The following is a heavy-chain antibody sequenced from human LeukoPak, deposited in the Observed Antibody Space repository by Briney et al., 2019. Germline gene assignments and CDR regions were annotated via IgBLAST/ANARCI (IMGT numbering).Heavy chain of an antibody. CDR1: GFTFSSYA. D-gene: IGHD3-22*01. J-gene: IGHJ4*02. CDR3: AKWMYYYDSSGFDY. CDR2: ISYDGSNE. V-gene: IGHV3-30*18. Sequence: GRSLRLSCATSGFTFSSYAMHWVRQAPGKELKWVAVISYDGSNEYYADSMKGRFTISRDNSKNTLYLQMNSLRAEDTAVYYCAKWMYYYDSSGFDYWGQGTLVTVSS.